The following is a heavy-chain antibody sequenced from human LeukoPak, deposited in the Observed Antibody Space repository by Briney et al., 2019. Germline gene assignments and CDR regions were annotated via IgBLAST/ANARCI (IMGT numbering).Heavy chain of an antibody. V-gene: IGHV3-30*04. Sequence: GGSLRLSCAASGFNFNRFAMHWVRQVPGRGLEWVVVISSDSSNKNYVESVRGRFTISRENSVNTLYLEMNTLTTDDAGVYYCAKVRRMEWMTPLSDDFDVWGQGTMVTVSS. CDR2: ISSDSSNK. CDR1: GFNFNRFA. CDR3: AKVRRMEWMTPLSDDFDV. J-gene: IGHJ3*01. D-gene: IGHD3-3*01.